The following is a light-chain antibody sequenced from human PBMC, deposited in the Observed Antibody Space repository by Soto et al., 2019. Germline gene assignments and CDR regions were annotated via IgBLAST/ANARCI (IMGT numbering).Light chain of an antibody. CDR1: QIISNF. Sequence: DIQMTQSPSSLSASVGDRVTITCRASQIISNFLIWYQQKPGKAPKLLIYAASSLQSGVPSRFSGSGSGTDFTLTISSLQPEDFATYYCQQSYSTPITFGQGTRLEIK. J-gene: IGKJ5*01. CDR2: AAS. V-gene: IGKV1-39*01. CDR3: QQSYSTPIT.